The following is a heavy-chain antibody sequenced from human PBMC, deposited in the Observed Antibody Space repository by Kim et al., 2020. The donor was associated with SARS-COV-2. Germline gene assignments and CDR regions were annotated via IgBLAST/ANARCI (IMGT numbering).Heavy chain of an antibody. D-gene: IGHD5-12*01. Sequence: ASVKVSCKASGYTFTGYYMHWVRQAPGQGLEWMGRINPNSGGTNYAQKFQGRVTMTRDTSISTAYMELSRLRSDDTAVYYCARGNSGYDFYYYYYMDVWGKGTTVTVSS. CDR1: GYTFTGYY. CDR2: INPNSGGT. J-gene: IGHJ6*03. V-gene: IGHV1-2*06. CDR3: ARGNSGYDFYYYYYMDV.